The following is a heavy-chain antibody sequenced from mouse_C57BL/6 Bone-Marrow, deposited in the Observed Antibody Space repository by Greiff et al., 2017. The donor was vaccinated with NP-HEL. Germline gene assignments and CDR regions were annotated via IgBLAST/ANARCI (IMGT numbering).Heavy chain of an antibody. D-gene: IGHD1-2*01. CDR2: IDPENGDT. Sequence: VQLQQSGAELVRPGVSVKLSCTASGFNIKDDYMHWVKQRPEQGLEWIGWIDPENGDTEYASKFQGKATITADTSSNTAYLQLSSLTSEDTAVYYCTTEGVRRYWGQGTTLTVSS. CDR1: GFNIKDDY. J-gene: IGHJ2*01. CDR3: TTEGVRRY. V-gene: IGHV14-4*01.